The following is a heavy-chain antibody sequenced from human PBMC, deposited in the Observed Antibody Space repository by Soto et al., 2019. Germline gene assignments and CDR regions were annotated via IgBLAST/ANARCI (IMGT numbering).Heavy chain of an antibody. D-gene: IGHD2-15*01. CDR3: WATTPAASSAFSLEFDY. CDR1: GGTFSSYA. Sequence: QVQLVQSGAEVKKPGSSVKVSCKASGGTFSSYAISWVRQAPGQGLEWMGGIIPIFGTANYAQKFQGRVTITADESTSTAYMELSSLRSEDTAVYYCWATTPAASSAFSLEFDYWGQGTLVTVSS. CDR2: IIPIFGTA. V-gene: IGHV1-69*01. J-gene: IGHJ4*02.